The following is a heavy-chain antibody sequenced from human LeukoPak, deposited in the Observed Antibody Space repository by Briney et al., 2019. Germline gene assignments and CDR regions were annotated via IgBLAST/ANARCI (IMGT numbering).Heavy chain of an antibody. CDR3: ARVVAVASSERRPGYYYMDV. D-gene: IGHD6-19*01. Sequence: PGGSLRLSCAASGFNFGNFWMSWARQPPGRGLQWVASMRGDASYIYYVDSVKGRFTISRDNARNSLYLQMNSLRAEDTAVYYCARVVAVASSERRPGYYYMDVWGKGTTVTVSS. CDR2: MRGDASYI. V-gene: IGHV3-7*01. J-gene: IGHJ6*03. CDR1: GFNFGNFW.